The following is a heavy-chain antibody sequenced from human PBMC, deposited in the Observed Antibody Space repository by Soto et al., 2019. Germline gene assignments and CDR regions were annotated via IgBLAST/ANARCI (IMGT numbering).Heavy chain of an antibody. CDR1: GFTFSNAW. J-gene: IGHJ6*02. CDR2: IKSKTDGGTT. Sequence: EVQLVESGGGLVKPGGSLRLSCAASGFTFSNAWMNWVRQAPGKGLEWVGRIKSKTDGGTTDYAAPVKGRFTISRDDSKNTLYLQMNSLKTEDTAVYYCTTDSSGYSYGYYYYYYGMDVWGQGTTVTVSS. V-gene: IGHV3-15*07. CDR3: TTDSSGYSYGYYYYYYGMDV. D-gene: IGHD5-18*01.